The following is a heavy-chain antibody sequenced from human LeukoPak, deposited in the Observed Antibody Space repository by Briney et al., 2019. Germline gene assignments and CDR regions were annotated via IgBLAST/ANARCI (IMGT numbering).Heavy chain of an antibody. D-gene: IGHD3-10*01. CDR1: GVSISSYY. V-gene: IGHV4-59*08. J-gene: IGHJ6*03. CDR3: ARHNGSGTQYPYYYYMDV. CDR2: IYTSGST. Sequence: SETLSLTCTVSGVSISSYYWSWLRQPPGKGLEWIGYIYTSGSTNYNPSLKSRVTISVDTSKNRFSLKLSSVTAADTAVYYCARHNGSGTQYPYYYYMDVWGKGTTVTISS.